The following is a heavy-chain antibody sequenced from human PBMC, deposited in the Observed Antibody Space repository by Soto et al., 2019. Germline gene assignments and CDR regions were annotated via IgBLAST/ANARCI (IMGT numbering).Heavy chain of an antibody. Sequence: SETLSLTCSVSGLSLSGGGFYWSWIRQTPGKGLEWIGYMYFSGTTYFNPSLRSRLSILVDTSKNQFSLKLTSVTAADTALYFCAREGQLVPGPPRNFLDLWGRGIQVTVSS. D-gene: IGHD6-6*01. V-gene: IGHV4-31*03. CDR3: AREGQLVPGPPRNFLDL. J-gene: IGHJ5*02. CDR2: MYFSGTT. CDR1: GLSLSGGGFY.